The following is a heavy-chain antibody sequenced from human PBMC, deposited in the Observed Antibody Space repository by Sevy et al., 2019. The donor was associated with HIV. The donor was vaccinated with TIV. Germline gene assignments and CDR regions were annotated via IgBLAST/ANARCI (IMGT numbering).Heavy chain of an antibody. V-gene: IGHV3-9*01. CDR2: ISWNSATI. CDR3: AKHMGGIETFDYYYYYGMDV. D-gene: IGHD2-21*01. J-gene: IGHJ6*02. Sequence: GGSLRLSCAASGFAFDDYAMHWVRQVPGKGLEWVSGISWNSATIGYADSVKGRFTISRDNAKNSLFLQMKSLRAEDTALYYCAKHMGGIETFDYYYYYGMDVWGQGTTVTVSS. CDR1: GFAFDDYA.